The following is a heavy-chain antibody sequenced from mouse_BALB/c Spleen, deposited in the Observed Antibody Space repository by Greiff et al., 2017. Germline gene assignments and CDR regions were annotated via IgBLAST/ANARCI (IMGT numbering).Heavy chain of an antibody. J-gene: IGHJ2*01. CDR2: IWAGGST. Sequence: QVQLKESGPGLVAPSQSLSITCTVSGFSLTSYGVHWVRQPPGKGLEWLGVIWAGGSTNYNSALMSRLSISKDNSKSQVFLKMNSLQTDDTAMYYCARGEKTTATYFDYWGQGTTLTVSS. CDR3: ARGEKTTATYFDY. D-gene: IGHD1-2*01. V-gene: IGHV2-9*02. CDR1: GFSLTSYG.